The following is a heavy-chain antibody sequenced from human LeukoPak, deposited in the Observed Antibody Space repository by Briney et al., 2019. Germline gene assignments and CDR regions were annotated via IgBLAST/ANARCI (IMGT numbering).Heavy chain of an antibody. Sequence: PSETLSLTCTVSGGSLSGYFWSWIRQPPGKGLEWIGCVYYSGNTYYNHSLKSRVTISVDTSKKQFTLKLSSATAADTAVYYCARVLDLSKRGLDAFDISGQGTMVTVSS. CDR2: VYYSGNT. V-gene: IGHV4-59*01. CDR1: GGSLSGYF. CDR3: ARVLDLSKRGLDAFDI. J-gene: IGHJ3*02. D-gene: IGHD3-16*01.